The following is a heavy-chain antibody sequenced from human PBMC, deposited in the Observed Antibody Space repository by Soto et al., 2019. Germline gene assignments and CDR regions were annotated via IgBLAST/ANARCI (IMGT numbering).Heavy chain of an antibody. V-gene: IGHV3-53*01. CDR2: IYSAVST. CDR1: GLTVSSSY. D-gene: IGHD5-18*01. J-gene: IGHJ4*02. CDR3: ARAREPKYSSAIFFDI. Sequence: GGSLRLSCAASGLTVSSSYMSWVRQAPGKGLQWVSVIYSAVSTYYANSVKGRFTISRDISTNMVYLQMSSLTDEDTAVYYCARAREPKYSSAIFFDIWGQGALVTVSS.